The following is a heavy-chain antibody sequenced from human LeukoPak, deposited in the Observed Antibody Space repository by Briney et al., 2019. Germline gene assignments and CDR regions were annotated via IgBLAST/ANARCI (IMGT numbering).Heavy chain of an antibody. CDR1: GGSISSGSYY. V-gene: IGHV4-61*02. J-gene: IGHJ6*03. Sequence: PSETLSLTCTVSGGSISSGSYYWNWIRQPAGKGLEWIGRIYPSGSTNYNPSLKSRVTISINTSKNQFSLRLSSVTAADTAVYYCARGGGLMVYYYMDVWGKGTTATVSS. CDR2: IYPSGST. D-gene: IGHD3-16*01. CDR3: ARGGGLMVYYYMDV.